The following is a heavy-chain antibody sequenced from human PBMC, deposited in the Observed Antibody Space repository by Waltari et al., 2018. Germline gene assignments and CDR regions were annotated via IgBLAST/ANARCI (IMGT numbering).Heavy chain of an antibody. Sequence: DVQPVESGGGLVQPGGSLSLSREVSGCRTEWMDLVRQAPGKGRQGVANINEDGGEKDYLDSVKGRFTISRDNAKKLVYLEMNTLRAEDTATYYCSKRLEIWGRGTMVAVS. V-gene: IGHV3-7*01. CDR3: SKRLEI. CDR1: GCRTEW. CDR2: INEDGGEK. J-gene: IGHJ3*02.